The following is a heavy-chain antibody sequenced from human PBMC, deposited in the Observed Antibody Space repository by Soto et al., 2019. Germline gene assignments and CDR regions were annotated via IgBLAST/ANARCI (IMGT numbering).Heavy chain of an antibody. CDR3: AKESMPEHYGDTLFDY. V-gene: IGHV3-23*01. CDR2: FSAGGRA. D-gene: IGHD4-17*01. Sequence: QLLESGGGLVQPGGTLRLSCEASGFSVRSYALSWVRQAPGKGLEWVSTFSAGGRAYYADSVRGRFTIAKDTSKNTLLLQARSLRAEDTAVYYCAKESMPEHYGDTLFDYCGQGNRVPVSS. CDR1: GFSVRSYA. J-gene: IGHJ4*02.